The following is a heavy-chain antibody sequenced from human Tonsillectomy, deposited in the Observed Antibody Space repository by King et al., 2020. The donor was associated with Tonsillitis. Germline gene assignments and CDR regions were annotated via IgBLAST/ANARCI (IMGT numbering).Heavy chain of an antibody. V-gene: IGHV4-39*07. D-gene: IGHD6-19*01. CDR3: ARHGIAVAAQAFDAFDT. CDR1: GGSISSSSDY. J-gene: IGHJ3*02. Sequence: LQLQESGPGLVKPSETLSLTCTVSGGSISSSSDYWGWIRQPPGKGLEWIGSIYYSGSTYYKQSLKSRVTISVDTPKNQFSLKMSSVTAADTTVYYCARHGIAVAAQAFDAFDTCGQGTMVTVSS. CDR2: IYYSGST.